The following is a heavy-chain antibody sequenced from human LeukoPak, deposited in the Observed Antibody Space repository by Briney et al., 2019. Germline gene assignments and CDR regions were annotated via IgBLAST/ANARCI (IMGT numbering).Heavy chain of an antibody. Sequence: GGSLRLSCAASGFTFSSYAMSWVRQAPGKGLEWVSAISGSSATTYYADSVKGRFTISRDNSNNTLYLQMNNLRAEDTAVYYRAKSVSSGDYDNTGYSFCHRGQGTLVTVSS. D-gene: IGHD3-22*01. CDR3: AKSVSSGDYDNTGYSFCH. CDR1: GFTFSSYA. CDR2: ISGSSATT. V-gene: IGHV3-23*01. J-gene: IGHJ4*02.